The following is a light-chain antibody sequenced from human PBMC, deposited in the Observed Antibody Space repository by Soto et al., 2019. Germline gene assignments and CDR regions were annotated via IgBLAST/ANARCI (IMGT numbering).Light chain of an antibody. CDR1: QSVSGS. CDR2: DAS. V-gene: IGKV3-11*01. CDR3: QQRSNWPST. J-gene: IGKJ4*01. Sequence: EIVLTQSPATLSLSPGNRATLSCRASQSVSGSLAWYQQKPGQAPRLLIYDASNRATGIPARFSGSGSGTDFTLTITSLEPEDFAVYYCQQRSNWPSTFGGGTKVEI.